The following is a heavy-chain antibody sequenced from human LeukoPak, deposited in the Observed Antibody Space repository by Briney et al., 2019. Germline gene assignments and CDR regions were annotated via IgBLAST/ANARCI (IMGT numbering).Heavy chain of an antibody. CDR2: IYTSGST. CDR1: GGSISSYY. CDR3: ARVGVVIPRGAFDI. J-gene: IGHJ3*02. D-gene: IGHD3-22*01. Sequence: PSETLSLTCTVSGGSISSYYWSWIRQPAGKGLEWIGRIYTSGSTNYNPSLKSRVTMSVDTSKNQFSLKLSSVTAADTAVYYCARVGVVIPRGAFDIWGQGTMVTVSS. V-gene: IGHV4-4*07.